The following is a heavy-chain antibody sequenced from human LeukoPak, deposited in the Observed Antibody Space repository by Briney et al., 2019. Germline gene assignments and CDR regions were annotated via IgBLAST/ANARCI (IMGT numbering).Heavy chain of an antibody. CDR2: INHSGST. Sequence: PSETLSLTCAVYGGSFSGYYWSWNRQPPGKGLEWIGEINHSGSTNYNPSLKSRVTISVDTSKNQFSLKLSSVTAADTAVYYCASPTPYYYDSSGLPEHWGQGTLVTVSS. CDR1: GGSFSGYY. D-gene: IGHD3-22*01. V-gene: IGHV4-34*01. CDR3: ASPTPYYYDSSGLPEH. J-gene: IGHJ1*01.